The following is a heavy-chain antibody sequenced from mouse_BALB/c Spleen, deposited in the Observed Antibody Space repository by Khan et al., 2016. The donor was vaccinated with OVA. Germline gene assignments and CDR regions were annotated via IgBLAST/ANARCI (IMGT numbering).Heavy chain of an antibody. Sequence: VQLQESGAELARPGASVKLSCKASGYTFTDYNINWVKQRTGQGLEWIGEIYPGNNNTYYNEKFKGKATLTADKSSSTAYMQLSSRTSEDSAVYICSSKRGAWFPYWGQGTLVTVSA. CDR1: GYTFTDYN. J-gene: IGHJ3*01. CDR3: SSKRGAWFPY. CDR2: IYPGNNNT. V-gene: IGHV1-77*01.